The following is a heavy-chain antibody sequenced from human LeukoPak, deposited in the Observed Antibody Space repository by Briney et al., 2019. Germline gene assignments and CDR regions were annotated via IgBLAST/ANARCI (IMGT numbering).Heavy chain of an antibody. D-gene: IGHD6-19*01. CDR2: MNHNSGNT. V-gene: IGHV1-8*03. J-gene: IGHJ4*02. CDR1: GYTFTSYD. CDR3: ARGYSSGWGPVDY. Sequence: GASVKVSCKASGYTFTSYDITWVRQATGQGLEWMGWMNHNSGNTGYAQKFQGRVTITRNTSTSTAYMELSTLTSEDTAVYYCARGYSSGWGPVDYWGQGTLVTVSS.